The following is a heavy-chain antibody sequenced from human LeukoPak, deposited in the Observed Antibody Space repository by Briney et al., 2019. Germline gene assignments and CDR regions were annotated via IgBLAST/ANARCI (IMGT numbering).Heavy chain of an antibody. J-gene: IGHJ6*02. V-gene: IGHV3-33*01. D-gene: IGHD3-22*01. CDR1: GFTFSSYG. CDR3: ARDLYDSSGYYYYGMDV. Sequence: GGSLGLSCAASGFTFSSYGMHWVRQAPGKGLEWVAVIWYDGSNKYYADSVKGRFTISRDNSKNTLYLQMNSLRAEDTAVYYCARDLYDSSGYYYYGMDVWGQGTTVTVSS. CDR2: IWYDGSNK.